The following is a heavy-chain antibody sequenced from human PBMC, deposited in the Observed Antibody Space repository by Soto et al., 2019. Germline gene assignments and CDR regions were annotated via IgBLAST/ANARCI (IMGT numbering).Heavy chain of an antibody. CDR2: IIPVFRTS. V-gene: IGHV1-69*18. J-gene: IGHJ4*02. Sequence: QVQLVQSEAEVKKPGSSVKVSFSASGVTFSSYAFNWVRQAPGQGLEWMGNIIPVFRTSTYAQRFKGRLTISADESTNTVYMELSSLRSADTAVYFCAQDGSWDGGGGESWGQGTLVIVSS. CDR3: AQDGSWDGGGGES. D-gene: IGHD3-16*01. CDR1: GVTFSSYA.